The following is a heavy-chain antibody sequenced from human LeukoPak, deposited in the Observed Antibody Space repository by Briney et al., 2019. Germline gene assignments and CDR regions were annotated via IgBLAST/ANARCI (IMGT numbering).Heavy chain of an antibody. J-gene: IGHJ5*02. CDR2: INSDGSST. D-gene: IGHD3-10*01. CDR3: ARDHSGLASYPNP. Sequence: PGGSLRLSCAASRFTFSTYWMHWVRQAPGKGLVWVSRINSDGSSTDYADSVKGRFTISRDNSKNTLYLQMNSLRAEDTAVYYCARDHSGLASYPNPWGQGTLVTVSS. CDR1: RFTFSTYW. V-gene: IGHV3-74*01.